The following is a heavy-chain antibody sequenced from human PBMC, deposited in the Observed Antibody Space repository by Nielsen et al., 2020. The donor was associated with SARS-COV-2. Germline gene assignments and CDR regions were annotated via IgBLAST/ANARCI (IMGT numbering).Heavy chain of an antibody. CDR1: GGSISSGGYY. J-gene: IGHJ5*02. CDR2: IYYSGST. D-gene: IGHD1-26*01. V-gene: IGHV4-61*08. Sequence: SETLSLTCTVSGGSISSGGYYWSWIRQPPGKGLEWIGYIYYSGSTNYNPSLKSRVTISVDTSKNQFSLKLSSVTAADTAVYYCARVRVGATTWFDPWGQGTLVTVSS. CDR3: ARVRVGATTWFDP.